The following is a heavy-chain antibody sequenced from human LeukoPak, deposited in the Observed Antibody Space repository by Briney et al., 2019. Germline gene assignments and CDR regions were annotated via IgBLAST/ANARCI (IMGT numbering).Heavy chain of an antibody. J-gene: IGHJ5*02. CDR2: INANSGGT. V-gene: IGHV1-2*02. D-gene: IGHD1-1*01. Sequence: ASVKVSCKASGYTFSDYYIHWVRQAPGQGLEWMGWINANSGGTNYAQKLQGRVTMTRDTSISTAYMELSRLRSDDTAVYYCARDLFTGGWNAWFDPWGQGTLVTVSS. CDR1: GYTFSDYY. CDR3: ARDLFTGGWNAWFDP.